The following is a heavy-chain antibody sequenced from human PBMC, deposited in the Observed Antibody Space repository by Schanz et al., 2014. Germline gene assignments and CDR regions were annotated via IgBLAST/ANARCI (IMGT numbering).Heavy chain of an antibody. J-gene: IGHJ4*02. D-gene: IGHD1-26*01. Sequence: QILLVQPGPEVKKPGASVTVSCKASGYDFHIYANSWVRQAPGQGPEWIGWISGYTGDTKYAQKFQHRVNMTTDRTTSTVYMELRSLRFDDTAVYFCARDNGRIPAANSFDYWGQGTRVTVSS. CDR3: ARDNGRIPAANSFDY. V-gene: IGHV1-18*01. CDR1: GYDFHIYA. CDR2: ISGYTGDT.